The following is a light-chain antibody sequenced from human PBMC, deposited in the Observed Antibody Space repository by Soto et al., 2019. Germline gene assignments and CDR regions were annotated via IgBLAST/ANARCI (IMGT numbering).Light chain of an antibody. V-gene: IGKV3-15*01. Sequence: EIVLTQSPVTLSVSPGERATLSCRAGQSVYSNLDWYQQKPAQAPRLLIYGASTRATGITARFSGSGFGTEFTLTISSQEPEDFAVYYCQQYIEWPRTFGQGTKVEV. CDR3: QQYIEWPRT. J-gene: IGKJ1*01. CDR2: GAS. CDR1: QSVYSN.